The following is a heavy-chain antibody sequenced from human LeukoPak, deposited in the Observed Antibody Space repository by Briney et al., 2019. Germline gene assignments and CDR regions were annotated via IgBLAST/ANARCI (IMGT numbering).Heavy chain of an antibody. CDR3: ARVAAAGTWTDY. J-gene: IGHJ4*02. CDR1: GGSFSGYY. Sequence: SETLSLTSAVYGGSFSGYYWSWIRQPPGKGLEWIGEINHSGSTNYNPSLKSRVTISVDTSKNQFSLKLSSVTAEDTAVYYCARVAAAGTWTDYWGQGTLVTVSS. D-gene: IGHD6-13*01. V-gene: IGHV4-34*01. CDR2: INHSGST.